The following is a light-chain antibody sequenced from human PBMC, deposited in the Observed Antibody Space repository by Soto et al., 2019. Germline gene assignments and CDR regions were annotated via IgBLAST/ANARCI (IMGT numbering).Light chain of an antibody. CDR1: QTTNNY. CDR2: EAS. V-gene: IGKV1-33*01. J-gene: IGKJ5*01. CDR3: QQYENLPT. Sequence: DIQMTQSPSSLSASVGDRVTITCRAIQTTNNYLNWYQQKPGKAPKLLIYEASNLEAGVPSRFRGSGSGTDFTFTISRLQPEDIATYYCQQYENLPTFGQGTRLEIK.